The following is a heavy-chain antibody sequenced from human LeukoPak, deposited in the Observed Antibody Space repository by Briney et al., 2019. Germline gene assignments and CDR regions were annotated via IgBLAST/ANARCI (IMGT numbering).Heavy chain of an antibody. D-gene: IGHD3-9*01. CDR1: GGTFSSYA. V-gene: IGHV1-69*06. CDR3: AVAHGIEWLFPFDY. Sequence: SVKVSCKASGGTFSSYAISWVRQAPGQGLEWMGGIIPIFGTANYAQKFQGRVTITADKSTSTAYMELSSLRSEDTAVYYCAVAHGIEWLFPFDYWGQGTLVTVSS. CDR2: IIPIFGTA. J-gene: IGHJ4*02.